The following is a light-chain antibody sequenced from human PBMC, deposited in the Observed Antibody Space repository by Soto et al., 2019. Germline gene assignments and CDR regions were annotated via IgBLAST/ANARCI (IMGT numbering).Light chain of an antibody. CDR2: GAS. J-gene: IGKJ1*01. Sequence: EIVMTQSPATLSVSPGETTRLSCRASQSINSDVAWYQQKVGQTPRLLIHGASTRATGTAARFSGSGSGTEFTLTISGLQSEDFATYYCQQYGFSLRTFGQGTKVDIK. CDR1: QSINSD. V-gene: IGKV3D-15*01. CDR3: QQYGFSLRT.